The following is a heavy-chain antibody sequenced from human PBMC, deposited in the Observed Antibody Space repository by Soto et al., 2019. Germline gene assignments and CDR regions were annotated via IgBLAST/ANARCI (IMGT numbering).Heavy chain of an antibody. V-gene: IGHV3-13*05. J-gene: IGHJ6*02. CDR2: IGTAADP. CDR3: AKADYWNAGLDV. CDR1: GFSFSKYD. D-gene: IGHD1-1*01. Sequence: EVQLVESGGGLVQPGGSLRLSCAASGFSFSKYDMHWVRQPTGKGLEWISAIGTAADPYYSASVEGRFTISRDNAKNSLYLQMNSLRAGDTAVYYCAKADYWNAGLDVWGQGTMVIVSS.